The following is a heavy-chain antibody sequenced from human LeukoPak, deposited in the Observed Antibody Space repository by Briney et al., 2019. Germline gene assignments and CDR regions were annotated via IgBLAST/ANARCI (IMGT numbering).Heavy chain of an antibody. CDR3: AKSGYYDSTGYYYYFDY. V-gene: IGHV3-30*02. D-gene: IGHD3-22*01. J-gene: IGHJ4*02. CDR1: GFMFSSYG. Sequence: GGSLRLSCTATGFMFSSYGMHWVRQAPGKGLEWVAFVRYDGSDKYYADSVKGRFTTSRDNSKNTLYLQMNSLRAEDTAVYYCAKSGYYDSTGYYYYFDYWGQGTLVTVSS. CDR2: VRYDGSDK.